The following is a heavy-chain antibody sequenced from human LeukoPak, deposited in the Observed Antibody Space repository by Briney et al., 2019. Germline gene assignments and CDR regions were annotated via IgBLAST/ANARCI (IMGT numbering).Heavy chain of an antibody. CDR2: ISYDGSNK. D-gene: IGHD3-9*01. Sequence: GGSLRLSCAASGFTFSSYGMHWVRQAPGKGLEWVAVISYDGSNKYYADSVKGRFTISRDNSKNTLYLQMNSLRAEDTAVYYCAKEEVKLRYSDWSDPWGQGTLVTVSS. J-gene: IGHJ5*02. V-gene: IGHV3-30*18. CDR3: AKEEVKLRYSDWSDP. CDR1: GFTFSSYG.